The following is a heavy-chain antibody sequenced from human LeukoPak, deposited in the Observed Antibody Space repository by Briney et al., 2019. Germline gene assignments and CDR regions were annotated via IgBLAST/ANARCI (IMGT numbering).Heavy chain of an antibody. Sequence: SGGSLRLSCAASGFTFSSYAMSWVRQAPGKGLEWVSAISGSGGSTYYADSVKGRFTISRDNSKNTLYLQMNSLRAEDTAVYYCAKDLNVLLWFGELLFFDYWGQGTLVTVSS. J-gene: IGHJ4*02. CDR2: ISGSGGST. D-gene: IGHD3-10*01. V-gene: IGHV3-23*01. CDR3: AKDLNVLLWFGELLFFDY. CDR1: GFTFSSYA.